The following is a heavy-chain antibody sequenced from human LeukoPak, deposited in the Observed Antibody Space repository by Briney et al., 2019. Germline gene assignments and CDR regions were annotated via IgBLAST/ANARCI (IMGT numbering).Heavy chain of an antibody. J-gene: IGHJ6*01. CDR1: GFTFSSYA. CDR2: ISGSGGST. V-gene: IGHV3-23*01. D-gene: IGHD3-3*01. CDR3: AKDRRYDSYYYGMDV. Sequence: GGSLRLSCAASGFTFSSYAMSWVRQAPGKGLEWVSAISGSGGSTYYADSVKGRFTISRDNSKNTLYLQMNSLRAEDTAVYYCAKDRRYDSYYYGMDVGGQGTTVTVSS.